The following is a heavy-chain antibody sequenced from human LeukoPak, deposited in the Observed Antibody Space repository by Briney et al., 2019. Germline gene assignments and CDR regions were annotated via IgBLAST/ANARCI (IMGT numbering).Heavy chain of an antibody. Sequence: GRSLRLSCAASGFTFSSYGMHWVRQAPGKGLEWVAVISYDGSNKYYADSVKGRFTISRDNSKNTLYLQMNSLRAEDTAVYYCAKVSSLGMVPVNDYWGQGTLVTVSS. D-gene: IGHD5-24*01. CDR2: ISYDGSNK. J-gene: IGHJ4*02. V-gene: IGHV3-30*18. CDR3: AKVSSLGMVPVNDY. CDR1: GFTFSSYG.